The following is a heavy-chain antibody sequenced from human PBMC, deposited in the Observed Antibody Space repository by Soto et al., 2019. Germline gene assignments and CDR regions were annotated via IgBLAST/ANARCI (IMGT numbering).Heavy chain of an antibody. CDR2: IYYSGST. J-gene: IGHJ4*02. CDR3: ARLHLYYYDSSGYYSGGGGWAYVFFDY. Sequence: QVQLQESGPGLVKPSQTLSLTCTVSGGSISSGGYYWSWIRQHPGKGLEWIGYIYYSGSTYYNPSLKSRVTISVDTSKNQFSLKLSSVTAADTAVDYCARLHLYYYDSSGYYSGGGGWAYVFFDYWGQGTLVTVSS. CDR1: GGSISSGGYY. V-gene: IGHV4-31*03. D-gene: IGHD3-22*01.